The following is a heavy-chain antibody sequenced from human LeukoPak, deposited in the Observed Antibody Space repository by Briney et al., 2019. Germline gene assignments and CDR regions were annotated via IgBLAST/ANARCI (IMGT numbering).Heavy chain of an antibody. CDR3: ASVTAIRYYFDY. CDR1: GGSISSSNW. CDR2: IYHSGST. Sequence: SETPSLTCTVSGGSISSSNWWSWVRQPPGKGLEWIGEIYHSGSTNYNPSLKSRVTISVDKSKNQFSLKLSSVTAADTAVYYCASVTAIRYYFDYWGQGTLVTVSS. D-gene: IGHD2-21*02. J-gene: IGHJ4*02. V-gene: IGHV4-4*02.